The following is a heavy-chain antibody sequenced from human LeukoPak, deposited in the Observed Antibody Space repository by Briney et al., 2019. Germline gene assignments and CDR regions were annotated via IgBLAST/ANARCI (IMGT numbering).Heavy chain of an antibody. CDR3: ARGARHYDTTGYYWYFDS. J-gene: IGHJ4*02. D-gene: IGHD3-22*01. CDR2: INHSGST. Sequence: SETLSLTCAVYGGSFSGYYWSWIRQPPGKGLEWIGEINHSGSTNYNQSLKSRVTISVDKSRKKFSLKLSSVTAADTAVYFCARGARHYDTTGYYWYFDSWGQGALVTVSS. V-gene: IGHV4-34*01. CDR1: GGSFSGYY.